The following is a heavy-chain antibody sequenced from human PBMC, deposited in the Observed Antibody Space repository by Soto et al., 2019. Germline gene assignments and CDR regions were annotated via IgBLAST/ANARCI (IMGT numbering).Heavy chain of an antibody. V-gene: IGHV3-53*01. CDR3: ARDRGLIWGNCGMDL. CDR1: GFTVRSNY. Sequence: EVQLVASGGGLIQPGGSLRLSCAASGFTVRSNYMTWVRRSPGKGLEWVSVIYRAGKIYYADSVTGRFTTSSDNSQNTWLMQMNSLRAEDTAVSYCARDRGLIWGNCGMDLGGQGTTVPVSS. J-gene: IGHJ6*02. CDR2: IYRAGKI. D-gene: IGHD3-16*01.